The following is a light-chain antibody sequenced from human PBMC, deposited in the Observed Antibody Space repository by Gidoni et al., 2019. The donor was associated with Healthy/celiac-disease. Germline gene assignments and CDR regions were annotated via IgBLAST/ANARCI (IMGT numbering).Light chain of an antibody. CDR2: EVS. V-gene: IGLV2-14*01. CDR3: SSYTSSSTLV. J-gene: IGLJ2*01. Sequence: QSALTQPASVSGSPGQSITTPCTGTSSDVGGYNYVSWYQQHPGKAPKLMIYEVSNRPSGVPDRFSGSKSGNTASLTISGLQAEDEADYYCSSYTSSSTLVFGGGTKLTVL. CDR1: SSDVGGYNY.